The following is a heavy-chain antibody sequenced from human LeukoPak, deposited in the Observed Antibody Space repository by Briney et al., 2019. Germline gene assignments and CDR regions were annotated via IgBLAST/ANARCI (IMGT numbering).Heavy chain of an antibody. CDR1: GFGYSTFA. Sequence: PGGSLRLSCAASGFGYSTFAMSWVRQAPGKGLEWVSAISGSGGSTYYADSVKGRFTISRDNSKNTLYLQMNSLRAEDTAVYCCAKGTLSIAAAGLPRGPWGQGTLVTVSS. D-gene: IGHD6-13*01. CDR2: ISGSGGST. J-gene: IGHJ4*02. V-gene: IGHV3-23*01. CDR3: AKGTLSIAAAGLPRGP.